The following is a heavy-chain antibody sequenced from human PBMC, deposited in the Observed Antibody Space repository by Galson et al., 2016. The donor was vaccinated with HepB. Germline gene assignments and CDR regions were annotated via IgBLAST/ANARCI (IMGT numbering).Heavy chain of an antibody. V-gene: IGHV3-15*01. J-gene: IGHJ4*02. D-gene: IGHD3-22*01. Sequence: SLRLSCAASGLTFSNAWMTWVRQAPGKGLEWVGRIRSKSHGVTTDYAAPVKGRFFISRDDSKATLYLQMNSLKTEDSAVYYCTTMNTYYYETSFPRPIPLDYWGQGTLVTVSS. CDR2: IRSKSHGVTT. CDR1: GLTFSNAW. CDR3: TTMNTYYYETSFPRPIPLDY.